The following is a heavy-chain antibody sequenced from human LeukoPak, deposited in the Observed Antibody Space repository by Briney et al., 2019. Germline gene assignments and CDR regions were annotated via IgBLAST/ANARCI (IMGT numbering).Heavy chain of an antibody. V-gene: IGHV3-33*01. CDR1: GFTFSSYG. CDR3: ARDLAAAGTWFDP. J-gene: IGHJ5*02. Sequence: PGGSLRLSCAAPGFTFSSYGMHWVRQAPGKGLEWVAVIWYDTSNKYYADSVKGRFTISRDNSKNTLYLQMNSLRAEDTAVYYCARDLAAAGTWFDPWGQGTLVTVSS. D-gene: IGHD6-13*01. CDR2: IWYDTSNK.